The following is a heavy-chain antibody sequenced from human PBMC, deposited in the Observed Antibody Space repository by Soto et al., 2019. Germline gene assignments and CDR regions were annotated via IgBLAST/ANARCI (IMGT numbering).Heavy chain of an antibody. CDR1: GYTFTSYD. CDR2: IIPIFGTA. J-gene: IGHJ3*01. D-gene: IGHD2-15*01. Sequence: GASVKVSCKASGYTFTSYDINWVRQAPGQGLEWMGGIIPIFGTANYAQKFQGRVTITADESTSTAYMELSSLRSEDTAVNYCARDVDWGQGTMVTVSS. CDR3: ARDVD. V-gene: IGHV1-69*13.